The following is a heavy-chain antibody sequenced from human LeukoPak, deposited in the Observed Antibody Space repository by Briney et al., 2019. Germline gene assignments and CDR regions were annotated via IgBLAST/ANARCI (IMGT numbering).Heavy chain of an antibody. Sequence: GGSLRLSCAASGFTFSSYAMHWVRQAPGKGLEWVAVISYDGSNKYYADSVKGRFTISRDNSKNTLYLQMNSLRAEDTAVYYCARDLVGDYLNWFDPWGQGTLVTVSS. CDR3: ARDLVGDYLNWFDP. D-gene: IGHD1-26*01. CDR2: ISYDGSNK. V-gene: IGHV3-30-3*01. J-gene: IGHJ5*02. CDR1: GFTFSSYA.